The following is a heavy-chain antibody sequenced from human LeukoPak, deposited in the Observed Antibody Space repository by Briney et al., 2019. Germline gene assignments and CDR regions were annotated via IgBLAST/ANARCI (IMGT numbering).Heavy chain of an antibody. CDR2: FSSDWGST. Sequence: GSLRLSCAASRFIFSAYAMHWGRQAPGKGLEYVSGFSSDWGSTFYAESVQSRFTISRDNSKNTVYLQLGSLRADDMAVYYCASDSGSGYRQFDCWGQGTLVTVSS. CDR3: ASDSGSGYRQFDC. J-gene: IGHJ4*02. CDR1: RFIFSAYA. D-gene: IGHD3-3*01. V-gene: IGHV3-64*02.